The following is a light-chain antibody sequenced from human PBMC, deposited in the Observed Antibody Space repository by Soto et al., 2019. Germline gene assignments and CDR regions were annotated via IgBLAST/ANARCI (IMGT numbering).Light chain of an antibody. Sequence: EIVLTQSPGTLSLSPGERATLSCRASQSVSSSSLAWFQQKPGQAPRLLIYGASSRATGIPDRFRGSGSGTDFTLTISRLEPEDFAVYYCQQYNNWPPWTFGQGTKVDIK. J-gene: IGKJ1*01. CDR3: QQYNNWPPWT. V-gene: IGKV3-20*01. CDR2: GAS. CDR1: QSVSSSS.